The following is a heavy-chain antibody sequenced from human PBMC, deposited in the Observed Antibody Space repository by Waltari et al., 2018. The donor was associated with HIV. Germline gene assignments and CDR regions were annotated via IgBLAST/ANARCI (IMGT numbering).Heavy chain of an antibody. J-gene: IGHJ4*02. D-gene: IGHD3-9*01. CDR3: ARASHYFEFSTFDGDYYFDL. Sequence: VQLVESGGGSIKSGGSLRLSCAASGFSVTNHWMEWVRQGPGKGLVWLVRINRDGSTREYADAVKGRFVISRDNARNTVYLQVNSLRVEDTAVYYCARASHYFEFSTFDGDYYFDLWGRGTRVAVSS. CDR2: INRDGSTR. CDR1: GFSVTNHW. V-gene: IGHV3-74*01.